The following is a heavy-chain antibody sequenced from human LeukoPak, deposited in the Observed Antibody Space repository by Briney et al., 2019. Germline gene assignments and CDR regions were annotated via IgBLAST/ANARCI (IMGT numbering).Heavy chain of an antibody. D-gene: IGHD1-26*01. J-gene: IGHJ4*02. Sequence: GGSLRLSCAASGFTFSSYGMHWVRQAPGKGLEWVSGISAGGDRTYYADSVKGRFTISRDNSKNTLYLQMNSLRAEDTAEYYCARSTVGTSCCTAVDYWGQGTLVTVSS. CDR2: ISAGGDRT. CDR1: GFTFSSYG. V-gene: IGHV3-23*01. CDR3: ARSTVGTSCCTAVDY.